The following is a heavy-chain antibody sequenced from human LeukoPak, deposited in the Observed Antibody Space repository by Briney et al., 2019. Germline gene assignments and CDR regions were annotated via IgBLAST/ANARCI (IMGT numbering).Heavy chain of an antibody. Sequence: GRSLRLSCAASGFTFSSYAMHWVRQAPGKGLEWVAVISYDGSNKYYADSVKGRFTISGDNSKNTLYLQMNSLRAEDTAVYYCARGGYCSSTSCYFYYYYGMDVWGQGTTVTVSS. V-gene: IGHV3-30-3*01. CDR3: ARGGYCSSTSCYFYYYYGMDV. J-gene: IGHJ6*02. CDR2: ISYDGSNK. CDR1: GFTFSSYA. D-gene: IGHD2-2*01.